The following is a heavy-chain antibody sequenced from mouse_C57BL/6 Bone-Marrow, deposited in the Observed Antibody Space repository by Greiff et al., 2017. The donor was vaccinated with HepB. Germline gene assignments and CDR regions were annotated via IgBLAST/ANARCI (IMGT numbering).Heavy chain of an antibody. CDR1: GYTFTSYW. J-gene: IGHJ2*01. D-gene: IGHD2-2*01. CDR2: IDPSDSYT. CDR3: AIDDVYDHIDY. V-gene: IGHV1-59*01. Sequence: VQLQQPGAELVRPGTSVKLSCKASGYTFTSYWMHWVKQRPGQGLEWIGVIDPSDSYTNYNQKFKGKATLTVDTSSSTAYMQLSSLTSEDSAVYYYAIDDVYDHIDYWDKGTTLTVSS.